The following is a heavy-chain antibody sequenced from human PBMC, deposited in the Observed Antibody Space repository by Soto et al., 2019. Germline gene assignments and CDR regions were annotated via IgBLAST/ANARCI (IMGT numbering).Heavy chain of an antibody. J-gene: IGHJ6*02. V-gene: IGHV4-34*01. CDR3: ARVSIAAAGFYYYYGMDV. CDR2: INHSGST. CDR1: GGSFSGYY. D-gene: IGHD6-13*01. Sequence: SETLSLTCAVYGGSFSGYYWSWIRQPPGKGLEWIGEINHSGSTNYNPSLKSRVTISVDTSKNQFSLKLSSVTAADTAVYYCARVSIAAAGFYYYYGMDVWGQGTTVTVSS.